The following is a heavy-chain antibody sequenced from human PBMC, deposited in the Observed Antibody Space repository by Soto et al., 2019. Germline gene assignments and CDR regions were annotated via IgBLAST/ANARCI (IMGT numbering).Heavy chain of an antibody. CDR2: INPINGAT. J-gene: IGHJ5*02. V-gene: IGHV1-2*02. D-gene: IGHD3-10*01. CDR3: ARCQMMLREIVWFDP. Sequence: QMQLVQSGAEVKKPGASMKLSCGASGYTFTGFYIHWVRQAPGQGLEWMGWINPINGATYYAQRFQGRVTMTRDTSNTTAYLDLKRLRSDDTAIYYCARCQMMLREIVWFDPWGQGTLVTVSS. CDR1: GYTFTGFY.